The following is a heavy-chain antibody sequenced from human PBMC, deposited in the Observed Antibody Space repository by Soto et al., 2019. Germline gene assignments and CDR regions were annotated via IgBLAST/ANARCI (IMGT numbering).Heavy chain of an antibody. CDR2: ISAYNGNT. CDR1: GYTFTNYG. Sequence: QVQLLQSGAEVKKPGASVKVSCKASGYTFTNYGITWVRQAPGQGLEWLGWISAYNGNTHYTQRLQGRVTMPTDTSTSTADMELRGLRSDDTAGYYCARGRQLVGYFYYDMDVWGKGTTVTVSS. D-gene: IGHD6-6*01. J-gene: IGHJ6*03. V-gene: IGHV1-18*01. CDR3: ARGRQLVGYFYYDMDV.